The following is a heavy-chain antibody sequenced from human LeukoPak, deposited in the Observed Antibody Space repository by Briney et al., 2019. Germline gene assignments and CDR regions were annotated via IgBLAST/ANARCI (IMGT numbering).Heavy chain of an antibody. J-gene: IGHJ4*02. D-gene: IGHD1-26*01. Sequence: GASVKVSCKASGHTFTGYYMHWVRQAPGQGLEWMGWINPNSGGTNYAQKFQGRVTMTRDTSISTAYMELSRLRSDDTAVYYCARESELQLRLIDYRGQGTLVTVSS. CDR1: GHTFTGYY. CDR2: INPNSGGT. CDR3: ARESELQLRLIDY. V-gene: IGHV1-2*02.